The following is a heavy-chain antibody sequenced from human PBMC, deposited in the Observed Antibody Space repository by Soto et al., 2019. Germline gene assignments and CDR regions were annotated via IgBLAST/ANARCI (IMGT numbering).Heavy chain of an antibody. CDR3: AGWSGYYWGSSTDYYYYYMDV. CDR2: ISWNSGSI. D-gene: IGHD3-3*01. Sequence: GGSLRLSCAASGFTFDDYAMHWVRQAPGKGLEWVSGISWNSGSIGYADSVKGRFTISRDNAKNSLYLQMNSLRAEDTALYYCAGWSGYYWGSSTDYYYYYMDVWGKGTTVTVSS. CDR1: GFTFDDYA. V-gene: IGHV3-9*01. J-gene: IGHJ6*03.